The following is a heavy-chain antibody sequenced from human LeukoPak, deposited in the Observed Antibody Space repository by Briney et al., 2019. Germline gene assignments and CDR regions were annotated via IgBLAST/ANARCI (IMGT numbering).Heavy chain of an antibody. CDR2: IKSDGSST. V-gene: IGHV3-74*01. J-gene: IGHJ4*02. CDR1: GFTFSTYW. Sequence: GGSLRLSCAASGFTFSTYWMHWVRQAPGKGLVWVSRIKSDGSSTSYADSVKGRFTISRDNAKNTLYPQMNSLRAEDTAVYYCARSDYYDNWGQGTLVTVSS. CDR3: ARSDYYDN.